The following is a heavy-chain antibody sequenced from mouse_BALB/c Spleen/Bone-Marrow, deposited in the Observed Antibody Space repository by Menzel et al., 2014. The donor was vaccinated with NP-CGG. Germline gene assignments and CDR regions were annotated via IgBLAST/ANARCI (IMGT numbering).Heavy chain of an antibody. J-gene: IGHJ4*01. V-gene: IGHV1-5*01. CDR3: TGGKDYYAMDY. CDR1: GYTFTSYW. CDR2: IYPGNSDT. D-gene: IGHD1-3*01. Sequence: VQLKQSGTVLARPGASVKMSCKASGYTFTSYWMHWVKQRPGQSLEWIGAIYPGNSDTSYNQKFKGKAKLTAVTSTSTAYMELSSLTNEDSAVYYCTGGKDYYAMDYWGQGTSVTVSS.